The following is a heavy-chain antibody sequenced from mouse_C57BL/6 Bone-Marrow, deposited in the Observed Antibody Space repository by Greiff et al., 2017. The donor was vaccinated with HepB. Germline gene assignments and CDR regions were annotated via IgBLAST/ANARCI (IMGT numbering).Heavy chain of an antibody. CDR1: GFTFSDYG. D-gene: IGHD1-1*01. CDR3: ARTTVVTYWYFDV. CDR2: ISSGSSTI. J-gene: IGHJ1*03. Sequence: EVQGVESGGGLVKPGGSLKLSCAASGFTFSDYGMHWVRQAPEKGLEWVAYISSGSSTIYYADTVKGRFNISRDNAKNTLFLQMTSLRSEDTAMYYCARTTVVTYWYFDVWGTGTTVTVSS. V-gene: IGHV5-17*01.